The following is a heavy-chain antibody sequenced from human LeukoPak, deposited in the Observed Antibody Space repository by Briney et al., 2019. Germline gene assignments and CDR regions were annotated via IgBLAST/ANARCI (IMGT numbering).Heavy chain of an antibody. CDR2: IFSNDEK. CDR3: ARALLVDYNFGY. Sequence: SRPTLVNPTKTLTLTCTVSGFSLTNAGLGVSWIRQPPGKALEWLAHIFSNDEKSYRTSLKSRLTISKDTSKSQVVFIMTNMDPVDTATYYCARALLVDYNFGYWGQGTLVTVSS. J-gene: IGHJ4*02. D-gene: IGHD2-8*02. CDR1: GFSLTNAGLG. V-gene: IGHV2-26*01.